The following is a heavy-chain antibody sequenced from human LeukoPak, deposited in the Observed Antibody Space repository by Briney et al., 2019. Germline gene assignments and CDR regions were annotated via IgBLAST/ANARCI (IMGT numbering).Heavy chain of an antibody. J-gene: IGHJ4*02. CDR3: ARDYDILTGSSAVDY. CDR2: IYYSGST. Sequence: HPSETLSLPCPVSGGSISSSSYYWGWVRQPPGKGLEWIGGIYYSGSTYYNPSLKSRVTISVDTSKNQFSLKLSSVTAADTAVYYCARDYDILTGSSAVDYWGQGTLVTVSS. D-gene: IGHD3-9*01. CDR1: GGSISSSSYY. V-gene: IGHV4-39*02.